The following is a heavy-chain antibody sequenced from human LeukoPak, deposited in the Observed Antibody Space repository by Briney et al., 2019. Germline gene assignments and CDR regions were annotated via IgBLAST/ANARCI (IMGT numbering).Heavy chain of an antibody. Sequence: SETLSLTCTVSGGSISTYYWSWIRQPPGKGLEWIGYIQTSGGTNYNPSLTSRVSISVDTSKNQFSLKLSSVTAADTAVYYCARGRSDFWSGYYTHLGDYWGQGTLVTVSS. V-gene: IGHV4-4*09. CDR2: IQTSGGT. J-gene: IGHJ4*02. CDR1: GGSISTYY. CDR3: ARGRSDFWSGYYTHLGDY. D-gene: IGHD3-3*01.